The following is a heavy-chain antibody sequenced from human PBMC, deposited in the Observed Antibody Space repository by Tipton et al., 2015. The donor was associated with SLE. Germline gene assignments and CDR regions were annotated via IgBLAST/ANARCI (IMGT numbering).Heavy chain of an antibody. V-gene: IGHV4-34*01. Sequence: TLSLTCAVYGGSFSGYYWSWIRQPPGKGLERIGEINHSGSTNYNPSLKRRVTISVDTSKNQFSLKLSSVTAADTAVYYCAREPVYYYYYMDVWGKGTTVTVSS. J-gene: IGHJ6*03. CDR2: INHSGST. CDR3: AREPVYYYYYMDV. CDR1: GGSFSGYY.